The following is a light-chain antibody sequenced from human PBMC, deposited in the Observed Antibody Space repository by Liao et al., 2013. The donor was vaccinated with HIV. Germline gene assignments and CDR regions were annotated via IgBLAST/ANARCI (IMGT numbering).Light chain of an antibody. CDR3: QVWDSTTDHPEV. Sequence: SYELTQPPSVSVSPGQTASITCSGDKLGDKYVSWYQQKPGQSPVLVIYQNNKRPSGIPERFSGSNSGNTATLTISGVEAGDEADYYCQVWDSTTDHPEVFGGGTKLTVL. V-gene: IGLV3-1*01. CDR1: KLGDKY. CDR2: QNN. J-gene: IGLJ3*02.